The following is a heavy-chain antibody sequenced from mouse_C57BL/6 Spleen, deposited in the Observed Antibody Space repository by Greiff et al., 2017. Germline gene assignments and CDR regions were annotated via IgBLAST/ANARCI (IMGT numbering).Heavy chain of an antibody. Sequence: QVQLQQPGAELVKPGASVKMSCKASGYTFTSYWITWVKQRPGQGLEWIGDIYPGSGSTNYNETFKSKATLTVDTSSIPAYMQLSSLTSEDSAVYYGARTAYCGSRGDYWGQGTSVTVSS. CDR1: GYTFTSYW. D-gene: IGHD1-1*01. CDR2: IYPGSGST. J-gene: IGHJ4*01. V-gene: IGHV1-55*01. CDR3: ARTAYCGSRGDY.